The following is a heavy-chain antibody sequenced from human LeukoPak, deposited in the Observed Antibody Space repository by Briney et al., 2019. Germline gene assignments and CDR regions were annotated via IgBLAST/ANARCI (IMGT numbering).Heavy chain of an antibody. J-gene: IGHJ4*02. V-gene: IGHV4-34*01. Sequence: SETLSLTCAVYGGSFSGYYWSWIRQPPGKGLEWIGSIYYSGSTYYNPSLKSRVTISVDTSKNQFSLKLSSVTAADTAVYYCARHVKSGSYPDYWGQGTLVTVSS. CDR3: ARHVKSGSYPDY. D-gene: IGHD1-26*01. CDR2: IYYSGST. CDR1: GGSFSGYY.